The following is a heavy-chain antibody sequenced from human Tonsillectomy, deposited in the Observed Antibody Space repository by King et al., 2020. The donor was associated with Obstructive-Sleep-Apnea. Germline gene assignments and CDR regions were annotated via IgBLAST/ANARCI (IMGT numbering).Heavy chain of an antibody. J-gene: IGHJ4*02. CDR3: ARGINHADYVRGAFDY. V-gene: IGHV3-23*04. CDR1: GFTFATYA. D-gene: IGHD4-17*01. Sequence: VQLVESGGGLVQPGGSLRLSCTASGFTFATYAMNWVRQAPGKGLEWVSVISGSTGRTFYADSVKGRFTISRDNSKNTLYLQMNSLRAEDSAVYSCARGINHADYVRGAFDYWGQGSLVTASS. CDR2: ISGSTGRT.